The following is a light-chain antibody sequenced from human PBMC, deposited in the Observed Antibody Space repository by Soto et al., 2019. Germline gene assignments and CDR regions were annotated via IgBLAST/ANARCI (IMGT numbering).Light chain of an antibody. V-gene: IGKV3-20*01. CDR1: QSVDSAF. CDR2: GAS. J-gene: IGKJ1*01. Sequence: EIVLTQSPGSLSLSLGERATLSCRASQSVDSAFFAGYQQKPGQHPRLLMYGASRRATGIPDRLSGSGSGTDFTLTISRREHEEVAVYYCQQYASALSVGQGTEVEI. CDR3: QQYASALS.